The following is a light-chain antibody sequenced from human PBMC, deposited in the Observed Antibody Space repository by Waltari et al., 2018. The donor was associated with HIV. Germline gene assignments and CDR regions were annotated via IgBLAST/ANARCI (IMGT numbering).Light chain of an antibody. CDR2: DND. J-gene: IGLJ3*02. Sequence: QSVLTQPPSVSEAPRQRVTISCSGTNSNIRNNAVNWYRQLPGTAPKLLIFDNDQRPSGIPGRFSGSKSGTSAILAITGLQTGDEADYYCATWDSSSLTGVFGGGTRLTVL. CDR3: ATWDSSSLTGV. V-gene: IGLV1-51*01. CDR1: NSNIRNNA.